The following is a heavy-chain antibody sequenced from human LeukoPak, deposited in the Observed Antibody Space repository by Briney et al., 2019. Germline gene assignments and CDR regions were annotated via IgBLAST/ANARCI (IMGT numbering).Heavy chain of an antibody. V-gene: IGHV5-51*01. CDR2: IYPGDSDT. CDR1: GYIFTSYW. J-gene: IGHJ4*02. Sequence: GESLQISCKGSGYIFTSYWIGWVRQLPGKGLEWMGIIYPGDSDTRYSPSFQGQVTISADKSISTAYLQWSSLKASDTAMYYCARHVRYCSGGNCYYFDYWGQGTLVTVSS. D-gene: IGHD2-15*01. CDR3: ARHVRYCSGGNCYYFDY.